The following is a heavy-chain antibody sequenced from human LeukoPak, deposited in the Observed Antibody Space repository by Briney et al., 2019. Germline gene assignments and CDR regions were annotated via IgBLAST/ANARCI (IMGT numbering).Heavy chain of an antibody. Sequence: GGSLRLSCAASGFTFSSYWMSWVRQAPGKGLEWVSSISSSSSYIYYADSVKGRFTISRDNAKNSLYLQMNSLRAEDTAVYYCASSGIAVAGWFDPWGQGTLVTVSS. J-gene: IGHJ5*02. CDR1: GFTFSSYW. V-gene: IGHV3-21*01. CDR3: ASSGIAVAGWFDP. D-gene: IGHD6-19*01. CDR2: ISSSSSYI.